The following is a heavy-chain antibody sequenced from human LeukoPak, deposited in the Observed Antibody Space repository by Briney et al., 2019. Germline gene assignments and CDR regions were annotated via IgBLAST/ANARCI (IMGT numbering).Heavy chain of an antibody. CDR2: ISYDGSNK. Sequence: PGGSLRLSCAASGFTFSSYGMHWVRQAPGKGLEWVAVISYDGSNKYYADSVKGQFTISRDNSKNTLYLQMNSLRAEDTAVYYCAKEAVVRQQLVLVYYYYYMDVWGKGTTVTVSS. V-gene: IGHV3-30*18. CDR3: AKEAVVRQQLVLVYYYYYMDV. D-gene: IGHD6-13*01. CDR1: GFTFSSYG. J-gene: IGHJ6*03.